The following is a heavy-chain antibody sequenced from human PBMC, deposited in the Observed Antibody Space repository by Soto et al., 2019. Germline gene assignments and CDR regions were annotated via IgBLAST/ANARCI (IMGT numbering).Heavy chain of an antibody. CDR3: ASEGAGRGYYYYAMDV. V-gene: IGHV4-59*01. CDR2: IYYSGST. Sequence: QVQLQESGPGLVKPSETLSLTCTVSGGSISNYYWSWIRQPPGKGLEWIGYIYYSGSTNYNPSLKGRVTISVDTAKNQFSLKLSSVTAADTAVYYCASEGAGRGYYYYAMDVWGQGTTVTVSS. D-gene: IGHD1-26*01. CDR1: GGSISNYY. J-gene: IGHJ6*02.